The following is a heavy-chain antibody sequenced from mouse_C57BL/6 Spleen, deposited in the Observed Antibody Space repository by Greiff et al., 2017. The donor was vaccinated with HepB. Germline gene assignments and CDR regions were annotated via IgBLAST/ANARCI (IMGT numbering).Heavy chain of an antibody. Sequence: EVHLVESGPGLVKPSQSLSLTCSVTGYSITSGYYWNWIRQFQGNKLEWMGYISYDGSNNYNPSLKNRISITRDTSKNQFFLKLNSVTTEDTATYYCAREKGYGSSHWYFDVWGTGTTVTVSS. D-gene: IGHD1-1*01. CDR2: ISYDGSN. V-gene: IGHV3-6*01. CDR3: AREKGYGSSHWYFDV. J-gene: IGHJ1*03. CDR1: GYSITSGYY.